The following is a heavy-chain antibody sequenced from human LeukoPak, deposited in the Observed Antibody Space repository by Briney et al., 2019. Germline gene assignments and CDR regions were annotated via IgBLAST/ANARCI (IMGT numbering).Heavy chain of an antibody. CDR2: INPNSGGT. J-gene: IGHJ5*02. CDR3: ARPSGESYVWGSYRSSWFDP. V-gene: IGHV1-2*02. CDR1: GYTFTGYY. Sequence: ASVKVSCKASGYTFTGYYMHWVRQAPGQGLEWMGWINPNSGGTNYAQKFQGRVTMTRDTSISTAYMELSRLRSDDTAVYYCARPSGESYVWGSYRSSWFDPWGQGTLVTVSS. D-gene: IGHD3-16*02.